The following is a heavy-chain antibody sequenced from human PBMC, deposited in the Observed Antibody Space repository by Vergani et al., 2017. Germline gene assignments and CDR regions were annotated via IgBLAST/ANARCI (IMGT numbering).Heavy chain of an antibody. CDR3: VRVLHTSYILGAFDI. V-gene: IGHV4-61*02. CDR1: GGSLDIHSQT. Sequence: QAQLQESGPRLVKPSQTLSLTCSFSGGSLDIHSQTWGWIRQPAGEGLEWIGLIDVKGNSNFSPSLGSRFTMSADASRGRFSLNLRSVTTSEPAVYYCVRVLHTSYILGAFDIWGQGIKVTVSS. J-gene: IGHJ3*02. D-gene: IGHD2-21*01. CDR2: IDVKGNS.